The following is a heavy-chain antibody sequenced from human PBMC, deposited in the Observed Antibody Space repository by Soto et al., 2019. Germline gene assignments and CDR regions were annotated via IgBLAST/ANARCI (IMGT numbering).Heavy chain of an antibody. V-gene: IGHV4-34*01. Sequence: QVQLQQWGAGLLKPSETLSLTCAVYGGSFSGYYWTWIRQPPGTGLEWIGAINHSGSTNYNPSLKSRGTISLDTSKNQFSLKLTSVTASDTAVYYCARDKITGLFDYWGQGTLVTVSS. CDR1: GGSFSGYY. D-gene: IGHD2-8*02. CDR2: INHSGST. CDR3: ARDKITGLFDY. J-gene: IGHJ4*02.